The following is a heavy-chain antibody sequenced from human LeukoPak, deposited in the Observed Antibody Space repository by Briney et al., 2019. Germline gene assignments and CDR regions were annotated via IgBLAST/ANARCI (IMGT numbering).Heavy chain of an antibody. CDR3: ARLSYYGSGNTNWFDP. V-gene: IGHV5-51*01. Sequence: NHGESLKISCKGSGYSFTSYWIGWVRQMPGKGLEWMGIIYPGDSDTRYSPSFQGQVTISADKSISTAYLQWSSLKASDTAMYYCARLSYYGSGNTNWFDPWGLGTLVTVSS. CDR2: IYPGDSDT. D-gene: IGHD3-10*01. J-gene: IGHJ5*02. CDR1: GYSFTSYW.